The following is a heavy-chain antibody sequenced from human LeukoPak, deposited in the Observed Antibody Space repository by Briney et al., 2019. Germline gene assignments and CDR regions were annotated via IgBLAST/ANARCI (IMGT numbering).Heavy chain of an antibody. CDR1: GYSISSGYY. CDR3: ARARNSGYDYYYYYMDV. D-gene: IGHD5-12*01. Sequence: SETLSLTCTVSGYSISSGYYWGWIRQPPGKGLEWIGSIYHSGSTYYNPSLKSRVTISADTSKNQFSLKLSSVTAADTAVYYCARARNSGYDYYYYYMDVWGKGTTVTISS. CDR2: IYHSGST. J-gene: IGHJ6*03. V-gene: IGHV4-38-2*02.